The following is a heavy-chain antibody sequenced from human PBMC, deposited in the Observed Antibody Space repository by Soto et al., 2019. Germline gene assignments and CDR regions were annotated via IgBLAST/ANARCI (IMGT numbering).Heavy chain of an antibody. D-gene: IGHD3-10*01. CDR2: ISFDGTTK. V-gene: IGHV3-30-3*01. CDR3: ARHRDGGTYTYIDH. Sequence: QVQLVESGGGVVQPGRSLRLSCAASGFTFTAFGLHWVRQAPGKGLEWVGLISFDGTTKYFADSVRGRFTISRDNPKNMLFLQLNSLRVEDTAVYYCARHRDGGTYTYIDHWGPGTLVTVSS. J-gene: IGHJ4*02. CDR1: GFTFTAFG.